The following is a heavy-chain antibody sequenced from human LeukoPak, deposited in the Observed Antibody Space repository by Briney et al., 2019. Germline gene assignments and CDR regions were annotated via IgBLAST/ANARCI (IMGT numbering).Heavy chain of an antibody. CDR3: ARGRIWWRSSTSCLDY. D-gene: IGHD2-2*01. Sequence: SETLSLTCAVYGGSFSGYYWSWIRQPPGKGLEWIGEINHSGSTNYNPSLKSRVTISVDTSKNQFSLKLSSVTAADTAVYYCARGRIWWRSSTSCLDYWGQGTLVTVSS. J-gene: IGHJ4*02. CDR1: GGSFSGYY. CDR2: INHSGST. V-gene: IGHV4-34*01.